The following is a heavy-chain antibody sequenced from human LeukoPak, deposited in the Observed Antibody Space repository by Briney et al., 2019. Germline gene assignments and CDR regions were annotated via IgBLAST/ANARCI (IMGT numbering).Heavy chain of an antibody. D-gene: IGHD4-17*01. V-gene: IGHV3-30*02. CDR1: G. CDR3: AKELRPNDY. CDR2: IVYEGVQK. Sequence: GXHXVRQAPGKGLEWVSFIVYEGVQKYYADSVKGRFTISKDNTKTTLYLQMNSLRPEDTAIYYCAKELRPNDYWGQGTLVTVSS. J-gene: IGHJ4*02.